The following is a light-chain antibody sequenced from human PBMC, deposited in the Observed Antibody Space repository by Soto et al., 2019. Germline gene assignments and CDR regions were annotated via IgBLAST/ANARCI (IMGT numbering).Light chain of an antibody. J-gene: IGKJ2*01. CDR2: EAS. CDR3: QHYDNLPRYT. CDR1: QAVPNN. V-gene: IGKV1-33*01. Sequence: DVQMTQSPSTLSASVGDRVTITCRPSQAVPNNMAWYQQKPGKAPNLLIYEASKLQTGVPSRFSGGGSGTHFTFTISNLQPEDIATYYCQHYDNLPRYTFGLGTKVDIK.